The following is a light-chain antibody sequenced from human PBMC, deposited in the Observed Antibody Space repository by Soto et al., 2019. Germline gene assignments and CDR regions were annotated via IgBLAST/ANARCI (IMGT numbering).Light chain of an antibody. CDR3: QVWDSSPDPNCL. Sequence: SYELTQPPSVSVAPGQTARITCGGNNIGNTPVHWYQQKPGQAPVLVIYYDNDRPSGIPERFSGSNPGNTATLTISGVEAADEADYYCQVWDSSPDPNCLFGPGTKVTVL. V-gene: IGLV3-21*04. CDR1: NIGNTP. J-gene: IGLJ1*01. CDR2: YDN.